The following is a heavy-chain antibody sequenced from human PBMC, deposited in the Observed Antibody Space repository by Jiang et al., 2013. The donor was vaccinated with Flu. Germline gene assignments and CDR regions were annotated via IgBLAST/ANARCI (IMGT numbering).Heavy chain of an antibody. V-gene: IGHV1-8*01. D-gene: IGHD2-2*01. CDR1: GYTFTTYD. J-gene: IGHJ6*02. CDR2: VNPNSGNT. Sequence: KKPGASVKVSCKTSGYTFTTYDINWVRQATGQGLEWMGWVNPNSGNTGYAQKFQGRVTMTRDTSISTAYMELSSLRSEDTAVYYCARDLGDCSGTSCYSYGMDVWGQGTTVTVSS. CDR3: ARDLGDCSGTSCYSYGMDV.